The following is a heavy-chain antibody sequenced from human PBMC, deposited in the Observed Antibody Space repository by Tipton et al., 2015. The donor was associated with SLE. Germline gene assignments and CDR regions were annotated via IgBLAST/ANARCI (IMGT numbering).Heavy chain of an antibody. CDR3: ARYSGSGWDGYYGKDV. CDR1: GYRFTSYW. Sequence: QLVQSGAEVKKPGESLKISCKGSGYRFTSYWIGWVRQMPGQGLEWMGIIDPSDSETRYSPSFQGQVTISVDRSISTAYLQWSSLKASDTAIYYCARYSGSGWDGYYGKDVWGQGTTVIVSS. J-gene: IGHJ6*02. V-gene: IGHV5-51*03. D-gene: IGHD6-19*01. CDR2: IDPSDSET.